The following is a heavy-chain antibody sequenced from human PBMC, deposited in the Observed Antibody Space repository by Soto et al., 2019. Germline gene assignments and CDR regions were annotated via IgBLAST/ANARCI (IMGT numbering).Heavy chain of an antibody. Sequence: GGSLRLSCAASGFTFNNYVMNWIRQAPGQGLEWISAMTGDDDTTFYVDSVKGRFTISRDNSKNTVYLQMNSLRVEDTAIYYCAKFMLRNRDINFDSWGQGTLVTVSS. J-gene: IGHJ4*02. CDR1: GFTFNNYV. V-gene: IGHV3-23*01. D-gene: IGHD3-16*01. CDR2: MTGDDDTT. CDR3: AKFMLRNRDINFDS.